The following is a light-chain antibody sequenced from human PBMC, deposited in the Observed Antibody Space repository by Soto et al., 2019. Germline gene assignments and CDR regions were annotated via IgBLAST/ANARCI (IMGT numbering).Light chain of an antibody. Sequence: QLVLTQPPSVSGAPGQRVTISCTGSSSNIGAGYDVHWYQQLPGTAPKLLMYGNNNRPSGVPDRFSGSTSGTSASLAITGLQAEDEADYYCQSYDSSLSGYVFGTGTKLTVL. J-gene: IGLJ1*01. CDR3: QSYDSSLSGYV. CDR1: SSNIGAGYD. V-gene: IGLV1-40*01. CDR2: GNN.